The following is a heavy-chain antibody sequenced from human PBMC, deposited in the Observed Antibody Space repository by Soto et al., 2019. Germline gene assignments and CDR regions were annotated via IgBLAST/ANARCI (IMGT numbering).Heavy chain of an antibody. Sequence: LRLSCAASGFTFSSYHMNWVRQTPGKGLEWLSYISSGSGTIYYADSVKGRFTISRDNDRNSLYLQMNSLRAEDTAVYFCAREFGFARARSWDYWGQGTLVTVSS. V-gene: IGHV3-48*01. CDR2: ISSGSGTI. CDR3: AREFGFARARSWDY. J-gene: IGHJ4*02. CDR1: GFTFSSYH. D-gene: IGHD3-10*01.